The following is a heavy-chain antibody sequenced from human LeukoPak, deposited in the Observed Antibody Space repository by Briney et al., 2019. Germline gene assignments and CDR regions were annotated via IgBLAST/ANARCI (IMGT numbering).Heavy chain of an antibody. D-gene: IGHD3-16*01. Sequence: SQTLSLTCAISGDSVSTNNVAWNWIRQSPSRGLEWLGRTYYRSNWYNDYAVSVKSRIIINPETSKNQFSLQLNSVTPDDTAVYYCAREDLGAAYFDFWGQGILVTVSS. V-gene: IGHV6-1*01. CDR1: GDSVSTNNVA. CDR3: AREDLGAAYFDF. CDR2: TYYRSNWYN. J-gene: IGHJ4*02.